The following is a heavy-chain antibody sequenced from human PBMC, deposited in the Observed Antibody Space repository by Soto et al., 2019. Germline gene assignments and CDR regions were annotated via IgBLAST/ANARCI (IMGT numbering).Heavy chain of an antibody. CDR1: GYSFTSYD. D-gene: IGHD2-2*01. CDR2: MNPNSGDT. CDR3: ARARKTLSTNDY. V-gene: IGHV1-8*01. J-gene: IGHJ4*02. Sequence: QVQLVQSGAEVKKPGASVKVSCEASGYSFTSYDINWVRQAPGQGLEWMGWMNPNSGDTGYAQKFQGRVTMTMNPSIDTAYMELNILKSADTAGYYCARARKTLSTNDYWGQGTIVTVTS.